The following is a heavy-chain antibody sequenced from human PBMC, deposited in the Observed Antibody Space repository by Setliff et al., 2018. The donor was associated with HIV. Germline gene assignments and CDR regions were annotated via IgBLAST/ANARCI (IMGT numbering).Heavy chain of an antibody. CDR2: IIPIFGTA. CDR1: GGTFSRHA. CDR3: AAGYCGGDCYSRQSYFDY. D-gene: IGHD2-21*02. V-gene: IGHV1-69*13. J-gene: IGHJ4*02. Sequence: SVKVSCKASGGTFSRHAISWVRQAPGQGLEWMGGIIPIFGTANYAQKFQGRVTITADESTSTAYMELSSLRSEDTAVYYCAAGYCGGDCYSRQSYFDYWGQGTLVTVSS.